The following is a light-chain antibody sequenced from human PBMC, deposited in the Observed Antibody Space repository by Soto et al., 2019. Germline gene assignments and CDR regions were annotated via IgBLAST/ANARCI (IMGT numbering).Light chain of an antibody. J-gene: IGLJ2*01. CDR1: SSDVGGYDY. V-gene: IGLV2-14*01. CDR2: DVS. Sequence: QSVLTQPASVSGSPGQSITISCTGTSSDVGGYDYVSWYQQYPGKAPKLMIYDVSSRPSGVSDRFSGSKSGNTASLTISGLQAEDEADYYCTAYTRSSTRVFGGGTKLTVL. CDR3: TAYTRSSTRV.